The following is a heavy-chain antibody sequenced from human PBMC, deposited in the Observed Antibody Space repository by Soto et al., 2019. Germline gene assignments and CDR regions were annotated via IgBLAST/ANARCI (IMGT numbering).Heavy chain of an antibody. CDR1: GFTFSNYA. V-gene: IGHV3-23*01. D-gene: IGHD3-22*01. J-gene: IGHJ4*02. CDR2: ISDSAGST. Sequence: GGSLRRSCAASGFTFSNYAMSWVRQAPGRGLEWVSGISDSAGSTYYADSVKGRFTISRDNSENTLYLQMNSLRAEDTAVYYCAKHSSETTPCCGEDWGPGTLVTVSS. CDR3: AKHSSETTPCCGED.